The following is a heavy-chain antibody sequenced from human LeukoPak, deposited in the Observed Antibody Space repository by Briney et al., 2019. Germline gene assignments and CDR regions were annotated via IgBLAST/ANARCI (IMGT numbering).Heavy chain of an antibody. D-gene: IGHD2-2*01. CDR2: IIPILGIA. CDR3: ASPLAGYCSSTSCPFGNYYYYGMDV. J-gene: IGHJ6*02. CDR1: GGTFSSYA. V-gene: IGHV1-69*04. Sequence: ASVKVSCKASGGTFSSYAISWVRQAPGQGLEWMGRIIPILGIANYAQKFQGRVTITADKSTSTAYMELSSLRSEDTAVYYCASPLAGYCSSTSCPFGNYYYYGMDVWGQGTTVTVSS.